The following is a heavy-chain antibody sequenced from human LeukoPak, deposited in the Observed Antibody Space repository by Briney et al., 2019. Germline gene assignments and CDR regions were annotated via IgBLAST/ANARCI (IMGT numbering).Heavy chain of an antibody. V-gene: IGHV4-30-2*01. CDR1: GGSISSGGYS. CDR3: ARGTSRLCCSTSCYASGVYYYGMDV. Sequence: SETLSLTCTVSGGSISSGGYSWSWIRQPPGKGLEWIGYIYHSGSTYYNPSLKSRVTISVDRSKNQFSLKLSSVTAADTAVYYCARGTSRLCCSTSCYASGVYYYGMDVWGQGTTVTVSS. CDR2: IYHSGST. J-gene: IGHJ6*02. D-gene: IGHD2-2*01.